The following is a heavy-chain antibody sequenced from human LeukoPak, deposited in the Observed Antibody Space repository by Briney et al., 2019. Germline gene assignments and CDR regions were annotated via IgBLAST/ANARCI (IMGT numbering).Heavy chain of an antibody. CDR1: GYSFTSYW. J-gene: IGHJ3*02. CDR3: ARVYCSGGSCYPHDAFDI. Sequence: GESLQISCKGSGYSFTSYWIGWVRQMPGKGLEWMGIIYPGDSDTRYSPSFQGQVAISADKSISTAYLQWSSLKASDTAMYYCARVYCSGGSCYPHDAFDIWGQGTMVTVSS. D-gene: IGHD2-15*01. V-gene: IGHV5-51*01. CDR2: IYPGDSDT.